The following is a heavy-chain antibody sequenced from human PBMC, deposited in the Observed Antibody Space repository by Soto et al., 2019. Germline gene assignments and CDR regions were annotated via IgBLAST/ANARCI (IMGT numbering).Heavy chain of an antibody. J-gene: IGHJ6*02. CDR1: GFTFSSYS. V-gene: IGHV3-48*02. Sequence: GGSLRLSCAASGFTFSSYSMNWVRQAPGKGLEWVSYISSSSSTIYYADSVKGRFTISRDNAKNSLYLQMNSLRDEDTAVYYCARDYDFWSGYSYGMDVWGQGTTVTVSS. D-gene: IGHD3-3*01. CDR2: ISSSSSTI. CDR3: ARDYDFWSGYSYGMDV.